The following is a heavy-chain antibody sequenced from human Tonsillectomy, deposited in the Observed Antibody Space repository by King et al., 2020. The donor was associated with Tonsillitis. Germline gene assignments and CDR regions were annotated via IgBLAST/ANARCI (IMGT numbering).Heavy chain of an antibody. CDR2: ISWNSGII. V-gene: IGHV3-9*01. CDR1: GFTFGEYA. CDR3: AKDGTLWFGEEAFDI. D-gene: IGHD3-10*01. J-gene: IGHJ3*02. Sequence: VQLVESGGGLVQPGRSLRLSCAASGFTFGEYAMHWVRQAPGKGLEWVSGISWNSGIIGYADSVKGRFTISRDNAKNSLYLQMNSLTTEDTAVYYCAKDGTLWFGEEAFDIWGQGTMVTVS.